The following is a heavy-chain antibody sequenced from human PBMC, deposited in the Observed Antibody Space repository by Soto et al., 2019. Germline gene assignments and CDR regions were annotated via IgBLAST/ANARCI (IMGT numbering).Heavy chain of an antibody. V-gene: IGHV4-61*01. J-gene: IGHJ4*02. CDR1: GGSVSSGSYY. CDR3: ARAGDGGWFSDY. CDR2: IYYSGST. Sequence: QVQLQESGPGLVKPSETLSLTCTVSGGSVSSGSYYWSWIRQPPGKGLEWIGYIYYSGSTNYNPSHKSRVTISVDTSKNQFSLKLSSVTAADTAVYYCARAGDGGWFSDYWGQGTLVTVSS. D-gene: IGHD2-15*01.